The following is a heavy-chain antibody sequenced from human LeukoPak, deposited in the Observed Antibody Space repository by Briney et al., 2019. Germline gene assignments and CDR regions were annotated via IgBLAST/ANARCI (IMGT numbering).Heavy chain of an antibody. Sequence: SETLSLTCAVSGGSISSSNWWSWVRPPPGKGLEWIGEIYHSGSTNYNPSLKSRVTISVDKSKNQFSLKLGSVTAADTAVFYCARHKTRTRAFDIWGQGTRVTVSS. D-gene: IGHD1-14*01. CDR1: GGSISSSNW. V-gene: IGHV4-4*02. J-gene: IGHJ3*02. CDR2: IYHSGST. CDR3: ARHKTRTRAFDI.